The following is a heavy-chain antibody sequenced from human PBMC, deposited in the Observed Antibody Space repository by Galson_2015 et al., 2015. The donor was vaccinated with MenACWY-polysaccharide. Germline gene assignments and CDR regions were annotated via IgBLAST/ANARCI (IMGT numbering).Heavy chain of an antibody. CDR2: ISSSGGST. CDR3: AAGYFRYDY. D-gene: IGHD2-15*01. V-gene: IGHV3-23*01. CDR1: GFSVSSYA. J-gene: IGHJ4*02. Sequence: SLRLSCADAGFSVSSYAINWVRQAPGTGLEWVAGISSSGGSTQFAGSVKGRFTSSRDNSKNTVYLQMNSLRAEDTAVYYCAAGYFRYDYWGQGTPVTVSS.